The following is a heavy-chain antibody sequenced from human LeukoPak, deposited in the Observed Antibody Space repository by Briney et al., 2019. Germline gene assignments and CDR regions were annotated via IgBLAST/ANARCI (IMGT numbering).Heavy chain of an antibody. D-gene: IGHD2/OR15-2a*01. CDR2: ISSNGGTT. CDR3: ARGRIIRGTSSSYYGMDV. V-gene: IGHV3-64*01. Sequence: GGSLRLSCAASGFTFSSYVMHWVRQAPGKGLEYVSGISSNGGTTYYANSVEGRFTISRDNSKNTLSLQMGSLRVEDVAVYYCARGRIIRGTSSSYYGMDVWGQGTTVTVSS. CDR1: GFTFSSYV. J-gene: IGHJ6*02.